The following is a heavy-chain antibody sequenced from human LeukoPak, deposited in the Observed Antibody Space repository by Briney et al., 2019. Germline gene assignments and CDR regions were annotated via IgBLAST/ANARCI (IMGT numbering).Heavy chain of an antibody. CDR1: GFTFSAYG. V-gene: IGHV3-23*01. CDR2: IGGSGATT. J-gene: IGHJ4*02. D-gene: IGHD3-3*01. Sequence: PGGSLRLSCAASGFTFSAYGMNWVRQAPGKGLEGVSAIGGSGATTYYADSVRGRFTISRDNAKNTMYLQMSSLRAEDTAVYYCGKIRLEDSTGYWGQGTLVTVSS. CDR3: GKIRLEDSTGY.